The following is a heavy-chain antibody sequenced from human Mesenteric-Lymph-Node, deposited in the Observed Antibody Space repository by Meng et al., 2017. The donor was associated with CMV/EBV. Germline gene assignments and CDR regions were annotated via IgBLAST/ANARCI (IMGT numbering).Heavy chain of an antibody. Sequence: SVQVSCKASGGTFSSYAISWVRQPPAQGLESMGGIIPIFGTPNYAQKFQGRVTITTDESTSTAYMELSSLRSEDTAVYYCAGAYNYYAMDVWGQGTTVTVSS. J-gene: IGHJ6*02. V-gene: IGHV1-69*05. CDR3: AGAYNYYAMDV. CDR2: IIPIFGTP. D-gene: IGHD5-24*01. CDR1: GGTFSSYA.